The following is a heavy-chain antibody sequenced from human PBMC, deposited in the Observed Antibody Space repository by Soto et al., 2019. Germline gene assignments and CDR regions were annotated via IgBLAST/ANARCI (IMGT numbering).Heavy chain of an antibody. CDR2: ISYSGSS. D-gene: IGHD4-17*01. J-gene: IGHJ4*02. Sequence: QVQLQESGPGLVKPSETLSLTCSVAGAFVSSSDYHWTWIRQSPGKGLGWIGYISYSGSSKYDPSLESRVTISLHSSNNQCSMNLRSLTAADTATYYCARQLDSTVFDYWGRGTLVTVSS. CDR1: GAFVSSSDYH. V-gene: IGHV4-61*08. CDR3: ARQLDSTVFDY.